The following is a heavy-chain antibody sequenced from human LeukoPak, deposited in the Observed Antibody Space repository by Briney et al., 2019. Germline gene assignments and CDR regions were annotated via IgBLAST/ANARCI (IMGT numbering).Heavy chain of an antibody. V-gene: IGHV4-61*02. D-gene: IGHD3-16*01. J-gene: IGHJ4*02. CDR1: GGSISSGSYY. CDR3: ARGWMELGSHVGDPFEY. CDR2: IYTSGST. Sequence: PSETLSLTCTVSGGSISSGSYYWSWIRQPAGKGLEWIGRIYTSGSTNYNPSLKSRVTISVDTSKNQFSLKLSSVTAADTAVYYCARGWMELGSHVGDPFEYWSQGTLVTVSS.